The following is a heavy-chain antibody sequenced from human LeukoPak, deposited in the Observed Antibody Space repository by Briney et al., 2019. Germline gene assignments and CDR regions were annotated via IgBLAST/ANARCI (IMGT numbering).Heavy chain of an antibody. V-gene: IGHV3-23*01. CDR3: AKDLKLYSKSYRNWFDP. Sequence: GGSLRLSCAASGFTFSNYAMSWVRQAPGKGVECVSVISYTGDRTYYADSVKGRFTISRDNANNTLYLQMNSLGAEDTAVYYCAKDLKLYSKSYRNWFDPWGQGTLVTVSS. J-gene: IGHJ5*02. D-gene: IGHD3-16*02. CDR1: GFTFSNYA. CDR2: ISYTGDRT.